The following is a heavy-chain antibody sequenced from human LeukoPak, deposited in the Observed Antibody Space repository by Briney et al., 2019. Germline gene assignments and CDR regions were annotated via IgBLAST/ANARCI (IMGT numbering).Heavy chain of an antibody. CDR3: ARAGPPQYADY. D-gene: IGHD2-8*01. CDR2: INHTGST. J-gene: IGHJ4*02. CDR1: GGSFSGYY. Sequence: SETLSLTCAVYGGSFSGYYWTWIRQPPGKGLEWIGEINHTGSTNYNPSLKSRVTISLDTSKNQFSLKLSSVTAADTAIYYCARAGPPQYADYWGQGTLVTVSS. V-gene: IGHV4-34*01.